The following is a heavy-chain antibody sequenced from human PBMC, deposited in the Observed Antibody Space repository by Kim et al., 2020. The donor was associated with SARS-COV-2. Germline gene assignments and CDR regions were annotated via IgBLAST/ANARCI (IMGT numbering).Heavy chain of an antibody. V-gene: IGHV3-21*01. D-gene: IGHD5-12*01. Sequence: GGSLRLSCAASGFSFSVYSVNWVRQAPGKGLEWVSSINSRSTYIDYTGSVKGRFTISRDNAKNSLYLQMNSLRAEDTAVYYCARDNSHPDIVTMGGGRDDYYYGMDVWGQGTSVTVSS. CDR2: INSRSTYI. CDR3: ARDNSHPDIVTMGGGRDDYYYGMDV. CDR1: GFSFSVYS. J-gene: IGHJ6*02.